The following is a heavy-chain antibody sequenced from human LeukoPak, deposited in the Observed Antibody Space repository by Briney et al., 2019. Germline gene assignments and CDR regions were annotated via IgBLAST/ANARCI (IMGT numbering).Heavy chain of an antibody. Sequence: PSETLSLTCTASGGSISNYFWAWIRQPPGKGLEWLGYIYYSGSTNYNPSLKSRATISLDTSKNHFSLKLSSVTAADTAVYYCARYSAAAGRYYFDYWGQGTLVTVSS. CDR2: IYYSGST. CDR1: GGSISNYF. D-gene: IGHD6-13*01. V-gene: IGHV4-59*01. CDR3: ARYSAAAGRYYFDY. J-gene: IGHJ4*02.